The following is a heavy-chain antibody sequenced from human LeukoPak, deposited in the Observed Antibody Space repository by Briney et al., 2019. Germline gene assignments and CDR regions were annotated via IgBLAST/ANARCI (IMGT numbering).Heavy chain of an antibody. V-gene: IGHV3-21*04. Sequence: GGSLRLSCAASGFTFSSYSMNWVRQAPGKGLEWVSSISSSSSYIYYADSVKGRFTISRDNSKNTLYLQMNSLRAEDTAVYYCAKDRRGSFDYWGQGTLVTVSS. J-gene: IGHJ4*02. CDR3: AKDRRGSFDY. CDR1: GFTFSSYS. CDR2: ISSSSSYI.